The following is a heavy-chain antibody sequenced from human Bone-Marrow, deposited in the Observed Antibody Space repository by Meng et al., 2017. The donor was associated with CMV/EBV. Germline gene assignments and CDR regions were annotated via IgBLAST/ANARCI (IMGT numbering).Heavy chain of an antibody. CDR1: GFTFSSYA. CDR3: ARESVYGKDY. V-gene: IGHV3-30-3*01. D-gene: IGHD5/OR15-5a*01. J-gene: IGHJ4*02. Sequence: GESLKISCAASGFTFSSYAMHWVRQAPGKGLEWVAVISYDGSNKYYADSVKGRFTISRDNSKNTLYLQMNSLRAEDTAVYYCARESVYGKDYWGQGTRVTVYS. CDR2: ISYDGSNK.